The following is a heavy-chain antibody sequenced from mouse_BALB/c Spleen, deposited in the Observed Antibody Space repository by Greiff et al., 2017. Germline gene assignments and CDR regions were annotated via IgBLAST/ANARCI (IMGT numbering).Heavy chain of an antibody. CDR1: GYSITSGYS. D-gene: IGHD1-1*01. Sequence: EVMLQESGPDLVKPSQSLSLTCPVTGYSITSGYSWHWIRQFPGNKLEWMGYIHYSGSTNYNPSLKSRISITRETSKNQFFLQLNSVTTEDTATYYCARSATVVATAWDFDVWGAGTTVTVSS. CDR3: ARSATVVATAWDFDV. J-gene: IGHJ1*01. CDR2: IHYSGST. V-gene: IGHV3-1*02.